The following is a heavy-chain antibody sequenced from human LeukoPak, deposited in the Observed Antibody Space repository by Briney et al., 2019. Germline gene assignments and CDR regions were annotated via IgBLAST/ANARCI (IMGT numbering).Heavy chain of an antibody. CDR1: GYTFTTHD. CDR2: MSPNSGDT. D-gene: IGHD3-16*01. Sequence: ASVKVSCRASGYTFTTHDINWVRQATGQGLEWLGWMSPNSGDTGYAQKFQGRVTMTSDSSISTAFMELSSLRSGDTAIYYCVRTPPNWGFDYWGQGTLVTVSS. J-gene: IGHJ4*02. CDR3: VRTPPNWGFDY. V-gene: IGHV1-8*01.